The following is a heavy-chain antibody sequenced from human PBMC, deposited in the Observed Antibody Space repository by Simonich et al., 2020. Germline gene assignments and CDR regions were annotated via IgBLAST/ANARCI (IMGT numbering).Heavy chain of an antibody. J-gene: IGHJ4*02. CDR3: ARTYSGSYYYFDY. CDR2: MNPNRGNT. CDR1: GYTFTSYD. Sequence: QVQLVQSGAEVKKPGASVKVSCKASGYTFTSYDINWVRQATGQGLEWMRWMNPNRGNTGYAQKCQGRVTITRNTSISTAYMELSSLRSEDTAVYYCARTYSGSYYYFDYWGQGTLVTVSS. V-gene: IGHV1-8*03. D-gene: IGHD1-26*01.